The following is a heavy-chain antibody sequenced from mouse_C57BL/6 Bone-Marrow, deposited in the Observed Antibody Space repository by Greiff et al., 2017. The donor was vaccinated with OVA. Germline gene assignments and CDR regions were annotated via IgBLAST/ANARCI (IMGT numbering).Heavy chain of an antibody. Sequence: EVKVVEPGGGLVKPGGSLKLSCAASGFTFSDYGMHWVRQAPEKGLEWVAYISSGSSTIYYADTVKGRFTISRDNAKNTLFLQMTSLRSDDTAMYYCARTYYDYDAYYAMDYWGQGTSVTVSS. CDR2: ISSGSSTI. J-gene: IGHJ4*01. CDR1: GFTFSDYG. V-gene: IGHV5-17*01. CDR3: ARTYYDYDAYYAMDY. D-gene: IGHD2-4*01.